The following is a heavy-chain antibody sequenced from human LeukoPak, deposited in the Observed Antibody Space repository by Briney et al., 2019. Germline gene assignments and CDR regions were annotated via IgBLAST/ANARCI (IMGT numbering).Heavy chain of an antibody. CDR1: GFTYSSYW. CDR2: IKQDGSDK. Sequence: PGGSLRLSCAASGFTYSSYWMSWVRQAPGKGPEWVANIKQDGSDKYYVDSVKGRFTISRDNAKNSLYLQMNSPRVEDTAVYYCARAVAENWFDPWGQGTLVTVSS. V-gene: IGHV3-7*01. J-gene: IGHJ5*02. D-gene: IGHD6-19*01. CDR3: ARAVAENWFDP.